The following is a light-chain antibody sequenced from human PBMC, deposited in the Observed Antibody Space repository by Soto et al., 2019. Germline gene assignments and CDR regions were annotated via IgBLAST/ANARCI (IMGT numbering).Light chain of an antibody. CDR1: SSDVGSYNL. V-gene: IGLV2-23*01. J-gene: IGLJ2*01. CDR3: PSYAVSSPHVV. Sequence: QSALTQPASVSGSPGQSITISCTGISSDVGSYNLVSWYQQHPGKAPKVMIYEGSKRPSGVSNRFSGSRPGNTASLTISGPQVGAEAHYSCPSYAVSSPHVVFGGGTKLTVL. CDR2: EGS.